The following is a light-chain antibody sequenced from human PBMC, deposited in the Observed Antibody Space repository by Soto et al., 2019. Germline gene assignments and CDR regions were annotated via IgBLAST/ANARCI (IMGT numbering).Light chain of an antibody. J-gene: IGKJ5*01. V-gene: IGKV3-11*01. Sequence: EIVLTQSPATLSLSPGERATLSCRASQSVSSYLAWYQQKPGQAPRLLIYDASNRATGIPARFGGSGSGTDFTLTISSLEPEDFAVYYCQQRSNWPRGFGQGTRLEIK. CDR3: QQRSNWPRG. CDR2: DAS. CDR1: QSVSSY.